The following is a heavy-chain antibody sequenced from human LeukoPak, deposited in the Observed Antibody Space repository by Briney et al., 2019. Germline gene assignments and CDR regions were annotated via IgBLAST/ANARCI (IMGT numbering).Heavy chain of an antibody. V-gene: IGHV3-21*01. J-gene: IGHJ4*02. CDR3: AKVYYGSGSYDNFDY. CDR2: ISSSGTYI. CDR1: GFTFSSYG. Sequence: PGGSLRLSCAASGFTFSSYGMNWVRQAPGKGLEWVSSISSSGTYIYFADSVKGRFTISRDNSKNTLYLQMNSLRAEDTAVYYCAKVYYGSGSYDNFDYWGQGTLVTVSS. D-gene: IGHD3-10*01.